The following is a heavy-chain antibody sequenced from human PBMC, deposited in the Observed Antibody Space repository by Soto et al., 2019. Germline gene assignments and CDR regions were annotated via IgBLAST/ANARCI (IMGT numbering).Heavy chain of an antibody. CDR2: ISGSGGST. CDR1: GFTFSTYA. Sequence: EVQLLESGGGLVQPGVSLRLSCAAPGFTFSTYAMNWVRQAPGKGLEWVSVISGSGGSTYYADSVKGRFTISRDNPKNTLYLQMNSLRGEDTDVYYCARRSSGWYFDYWGQGTLVTVSS. J-gene: IGHJ4*02. D-gene: IGHD6-19*01. V-gene: IGHV3-23*01. CDR3: ARRSSGWYFDY.